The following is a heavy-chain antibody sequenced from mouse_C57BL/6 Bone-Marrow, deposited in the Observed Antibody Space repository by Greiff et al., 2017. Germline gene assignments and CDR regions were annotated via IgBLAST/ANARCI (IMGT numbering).Heavy chain of an antibody. CDR1: GYTFTSYG. J-gene: IGHJ4*01. Sequence: VQLQESGAELARPGASVKLSCPASGYTFTSYGISWVKQRTGQGLEWIGEIYPRSGNTYYNEKFKGKATLTADKSSSTAYMELRSLTSEAAAVYFCANYEGAMDYWGQGTSVSV. D-gene: IGHD1-1*01. V-gene: IGHV1-81*01. CDR2: IYPRSGNT. CDR3: ANYEGAMDY.